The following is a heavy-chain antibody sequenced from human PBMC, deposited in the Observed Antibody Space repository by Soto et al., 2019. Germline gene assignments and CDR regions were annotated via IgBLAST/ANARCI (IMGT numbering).Heavy chain of an antibody. V-gene: IGHV4-59*01. CDR2: IYYSGST. D-gene: IGHD3-3*01. J-gene: IGHJ4*02. CDR3: ARLKGDFWSGPTYYYFDY. CDR1: GGSISSYY. Sequence: SETLSLTCTVSGGSISSYYWSWIRQPPGKGLEWIGYIYYSGSTNYNPSLKSRVTISVDTSKNQFSLKLSSVTAADTAVYYCARLKGDFWSGPTYYYFDYWGQGTLVTVSS.